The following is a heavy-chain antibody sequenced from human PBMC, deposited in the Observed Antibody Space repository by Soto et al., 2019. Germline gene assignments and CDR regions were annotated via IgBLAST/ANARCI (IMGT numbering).Heavy chain of an antibody. D-gene: IGHD2-2*01. CDR1: GGSFSGYY. CDR2: INHSGST. J-gene: IGHJ4*02. V-gene: IGHV4-34*01. Sequence: SETLSLTCAVYGGSFSGYYWSWIRQPPGKGLEWIGEINHSGSTNYNPSLKSRVTISVDTSKNQFSLKLSSVTAADTAVYYCARERGVVPAAMILDYWGQGTLVTVSS. CDR3: ARERGVVPAAMILDY.